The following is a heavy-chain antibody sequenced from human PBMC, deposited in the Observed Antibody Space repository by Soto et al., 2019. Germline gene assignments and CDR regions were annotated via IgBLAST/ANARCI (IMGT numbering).Heavy chain of an antibody. J-gene: IGHJ4*02. CDR3: ARHEGAAAGTRFDY. CDR1: GGSINTGSYY. CDR2: IYYSGST. V-gene: IGHV4-39*01. Sequence: QLQLQESGPGLVKPSETLSLTCTVSGGSINTGSYYWGWIRQPPGKGLEWIGSIYYSGSTYYNPSLKSRITISVDTSKNHFSLQLRSVTAADTAVYYCARHEGAAAGTRFDYWGQGTLVTVSS. D-gene: IGHD6-13*01.